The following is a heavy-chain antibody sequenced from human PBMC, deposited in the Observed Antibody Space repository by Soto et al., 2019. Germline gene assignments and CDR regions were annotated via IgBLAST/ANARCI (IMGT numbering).Heavy chain of an antibody. J-gene: IGHJ5*02. Sequence: PSETLSLTCVVSGGSFSGYYWSWIRQPPGKGLEWIGEINHSGSTNYNPSLKSRVTISVDTSKNQFSLKLSSVTAADTAVYYCARPRPYWFDPWGQGTLVTVSS. CDR1: GGSFSGYY. CDR2: INHSGST. V-gene: IGHV4-34*01. CDR3: ARPRPYWFDP.